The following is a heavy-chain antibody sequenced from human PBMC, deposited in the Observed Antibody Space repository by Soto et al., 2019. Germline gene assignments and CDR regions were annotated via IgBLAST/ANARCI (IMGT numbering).Heavy chain of an antibody. CDR3: AREVGYCNTFSCLQDYYYYGMDV. CDR2: ISSSSSYI. D-gene: IGHD2-2*01. V-gene: IGHV3-21*01. J-gene: IGHJ6*02. Sequence: EVQLVESGGGLVKPGGSLRLSCAASGFSFSTYIMNWVRQTPGKGLEWVSSISSSSSYIYYADSVKGRFTISRDNAKSSLSLQMNSLRAGDTAVYYCAREVGYCNTFSCLQDYYYYGMDVWGQGTTVTVSS. CDR1: GFSFSTYI.